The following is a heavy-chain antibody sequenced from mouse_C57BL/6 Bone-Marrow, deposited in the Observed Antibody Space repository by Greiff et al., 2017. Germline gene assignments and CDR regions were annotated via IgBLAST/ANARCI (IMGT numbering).Heavy chain of an antibody. CDR2: IDPSDSYT. Sequence: QVQLQQPGAELVMPGASVKLSCKASGYTFTSYWMHWVKQRPGQGLEWIGEIDPSDSYTNYNQKFKGKSTLTVDKSSSTAYMQLSSLTSEDSAVDYCARNYDGSMDYWGQGTSVTVSS. V-gene: IGHV1-69*01. J-gene: IGHJ4*01. CDR3: ARNYDGSMDY. CDR1: GYTFTSYW. D-gene: IGHD2-3*01.